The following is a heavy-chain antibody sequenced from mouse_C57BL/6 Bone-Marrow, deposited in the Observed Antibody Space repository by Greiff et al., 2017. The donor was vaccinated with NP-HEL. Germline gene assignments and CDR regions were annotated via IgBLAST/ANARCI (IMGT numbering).Heavy chain of an antibody. CDR2: IYPGDGDT. J-gene: IGHJ3*01. D-gene: IGHD1-1*01. V-gene: IGHV1-82*01. CDR3: ASGYYGRGCAY. CDR1: GYAFSSSW. Sequence: VQLQQSGPELVKPGASVKISCKASGYAFSSSWMNWVKQRPGKGLEWIGRIYPGDGDTNYNGKFKGKATLTADKSSSTAYMQLSSLTSEDSAVYFCASGYYGRGCAYWGQGTLVTVSA.